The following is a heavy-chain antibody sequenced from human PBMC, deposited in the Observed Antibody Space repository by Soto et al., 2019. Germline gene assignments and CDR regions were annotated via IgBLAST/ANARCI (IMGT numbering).Heavy chain of an antibody. CDR1: GFTFSSYW. Sequence: EVQLVESGGGLVQPGGSLRLSCAASGFTFSSYWMHWVRQAPGKGLVWVSRINSDGSNTSYADSVKGRFTISRDNAKNTLYLQMNSLRAEDTAVYYCARDDYDILTGYYRPVDYYYGMDVWGQGTTVTVSS. CDR3: ARDDYDILTGYYRPVDYYYGMDV. J-gene: IGHJ6*02. V-gene: IGHV3-74*01. CDR2: INSDGSNT. D-gene: IGHD3-9*01.